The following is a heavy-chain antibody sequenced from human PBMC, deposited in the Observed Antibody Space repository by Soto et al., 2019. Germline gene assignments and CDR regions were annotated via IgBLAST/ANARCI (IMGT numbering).Heavy chain of an antibody. D-gene: IGHD6-6*01. CDR3: ARHRYFASSSYLDS. V-gene: IGHV4-39*01. Sequence: PSETLSLTSTVAGGSSAGSGCYWGWIRQPPGKGLEWIGSIYYSGSTYYNPSLRSRVTISVDTSQSHFSLKLNSVTAADTAVYFCARHRYFASSSYLDSWGQGALVTVSS. CDR1: GGSSAGSGCY. J-gene: IGHJ4*02. CDR2: IYYSGST.